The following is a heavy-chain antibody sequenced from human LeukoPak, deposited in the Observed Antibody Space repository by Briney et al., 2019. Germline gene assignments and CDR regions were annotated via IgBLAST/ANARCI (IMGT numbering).Heavy chain of an antibody. CDR3: ARGQPPDYGGNSGADAFDI. V-gene: IGHV4-34*01. D-gene: IGHD4-23*01. CDR1: GGSFSGYY. Sequence: SETLSLTCAVYGGSFSGYYWSWIRQPPGKGLEWIGEINHSGSTNYNPSLKSRVTISVDTSKNQFSLKLSSVTAADTAVYYCARGQPPDYGGNSGADAFDIWGQGTMVTVSS. CDR2: INHSGST. J-gene: IGHJ3*02.